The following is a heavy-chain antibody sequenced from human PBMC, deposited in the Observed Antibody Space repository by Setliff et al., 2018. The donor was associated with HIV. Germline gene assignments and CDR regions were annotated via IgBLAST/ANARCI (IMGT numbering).Heavy chain of an antibody. Sequence: KTSETLSLTCAVYGGSFSGYYWSWIRQPPGKGLEWIGEINHSGSTNYNPSPKSRVSISVDTSKNQCSLKLSPVTAADTAVYYCARVSVVMIVVVITPDYMDVWGQGTTVTVSS. CDR1: GGSFSGYY. V-gene: IGHV4-34*01. CDR2: INHSGST. D-gene: IGHD3-22*01. J-gene: IGHJ6*02. CDR3: ARVSVVMIVVVITPDYMDV.